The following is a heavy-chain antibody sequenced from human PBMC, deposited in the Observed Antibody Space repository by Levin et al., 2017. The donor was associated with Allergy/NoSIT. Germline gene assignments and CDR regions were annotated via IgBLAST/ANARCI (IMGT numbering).Heavy chain of an antibody. V-gene: IGHV3-48*01. D-gene: IGHD5-12*01. J-gene: IGHJ4*02. CDR3: ARGFDIVATVTDY. CDR1: GFTFSSYS. Sequence: GGSLRLSCAASGFTFSSYSMNWVRQAPGKGLEWVSYISSSSSTIYYADSVKGRFTISRDNAKNSLYLQMNSLRAEDTAVYYCARGFDIVATVTDYWGQGTLVTVSS. CDR2: ISSSSSTI.